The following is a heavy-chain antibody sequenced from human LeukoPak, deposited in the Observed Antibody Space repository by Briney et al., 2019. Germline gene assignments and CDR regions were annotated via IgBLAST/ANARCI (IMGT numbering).Heavy chain of an antibody. D-gene: IGHD5-12*01. CDR1: GFTFSSYG. J-gene: IGHJ4*02. CDR3: AQNVRGQDIDDY. CDR2: ISGSGGST. V-gene: IGHV3-23*01. Sequence: GGSLRLSCAASGFTFSSYGMSWVRQAPGKGLEWVSAISGSGGSTYYADSVKGRFTISRDNSKNTLYLQMNSLRAEDTAVYYCAQNVRGQDIDDYWGQGTLVTVSS.